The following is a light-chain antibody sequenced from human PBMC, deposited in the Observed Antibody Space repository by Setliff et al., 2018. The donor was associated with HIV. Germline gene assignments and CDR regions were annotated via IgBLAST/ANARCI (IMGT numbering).Light chain of an antibody. CDR3: SSYRISGTLYVV. Sequence: ALTQPASVSGSPGQSITIPCTGISSDVGDYNYVSWYQQHPGKVPKLMIYEVNNRPSGVSNRFSGSKSGNTASLTISGLQPEDEADYYCSSYRISGTLYVVFGGGTKVTVL. V-gene: IGLV2-14*01. J-gene: IGLJ2*01. CDR1: SSDVGDYNY. CDR2: EVN.